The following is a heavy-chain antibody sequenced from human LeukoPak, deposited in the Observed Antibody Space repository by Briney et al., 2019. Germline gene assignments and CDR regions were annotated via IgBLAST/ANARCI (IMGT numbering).Heavy chain of an antibody. CDR1: GYTFTGYY. CDR3: ARDYCGGDCFPDY. J-gene: IGHJ4*02. CDR2: INPNSGDT. Sequence: GASVKVSCKASGYTFTGYYVHWVRQAPGQRLEWMGRINPNSGDTNYAQKFQGRVTMTRDTSISTAYMELSRLRSDNTAVYHCARDYCGGDCFPDYWGQGTLVTVSS. V-gene: IGHV1-2*06. D-gene: IGHD2-21*02.